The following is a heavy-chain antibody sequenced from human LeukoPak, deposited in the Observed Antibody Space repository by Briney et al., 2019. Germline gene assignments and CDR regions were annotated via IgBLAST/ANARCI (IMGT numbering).Heavy chain of an antibody. CDR1: GGSISSSSYY. CDR2: IYYSGST. Sequence: PSETLSLTCTVSGGSISSSSYYWGWIRQPPGKGLEWIGSIYYSGSTYYNPSLKSRVTISVDTSKNQFSLKLTSVTAADTAVYYCARDTSYGDLFRWFDPWGQGTLVTVSS. D-gene: IGHD4-17*01. CDR3: ARDTSYGDLFRWFDP. J-gene: IGHJ5*02. V-gene: IGHV4-39*07.